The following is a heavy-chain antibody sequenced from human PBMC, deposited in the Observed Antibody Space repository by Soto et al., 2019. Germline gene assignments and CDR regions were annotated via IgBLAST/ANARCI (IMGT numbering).Heavy chain of an antibody. CDR1: GFTFSRFS. CDR2: ISYDGSNT. Sequence: QVQLVESGGGVVQPGRSLTLSCAASGFTFSRFSMHWVRQAPGKGLAWVAVISYDGSNTHYAESVKGRFNISRDDSKNTVFLQMNNMRSEDSAVNYCARGPGMFRSNYYGGMDVWGQGTKVSVSS. D-gene: IGHD1-1*01. J-gene: IGHJ6*02. CDR3: ARGPGMFRSNYYGGMDV. V-gene: IGHV3-30-3*01.